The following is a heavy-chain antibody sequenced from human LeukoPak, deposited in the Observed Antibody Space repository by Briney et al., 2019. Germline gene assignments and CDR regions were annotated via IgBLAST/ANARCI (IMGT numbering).Heavy chain of an antibody. J-gene: IGHJ6*03. V-gene: IGHV3-33*06. CDR3: AKDGYYDILTGYNYYYYYMDV. D-gene: IGHD3-9*01. Sequence: GRSLRLSCAASGFTFSSYGMHWVRQASGKGLEWVAVIWYDGSNKYYADSVKGRFTISRDNSKNTLYLQMNSLRAEDTAVYYCAKDGYYDILTGYNYYYYYMDVWGKGTTVTVSS. CDR2: IWYDGSNK. CDR1: GFTFSSYG.